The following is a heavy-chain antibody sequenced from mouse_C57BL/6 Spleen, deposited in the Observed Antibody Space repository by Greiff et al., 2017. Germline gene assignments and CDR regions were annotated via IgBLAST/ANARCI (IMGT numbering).Heavy chain of an antibody. CDR3: ARDRFAY. Sequence: EVQLQESGGGLVKPGGSLKLSCAASGFTFSSYAMSWVRQTPEKRLEWVATISDGGSYTYYPDNVKGRFTISRDNAKNNLYLQMSHLKSEDTAMYYCARDRFAYWGQGTLVTVSA. CDR2: ISDGGSYT. CDR1: GFTFSSYA. V-gene: IGHV5-4*01. J-gene: IGHJ3*01.